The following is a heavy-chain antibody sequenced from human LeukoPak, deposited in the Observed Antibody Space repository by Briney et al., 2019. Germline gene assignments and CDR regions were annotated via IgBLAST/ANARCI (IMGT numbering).Heavy chain of an antibody. CDR2: ISGSGGST. D-gene: IGHD2-2*02. Sequence: GGSLRLSFAASGFTFSSYAMSWVRQAPGKGLEWVSAISGSGGSTYYADSVKGRFTISRDNSKNTLYLQMNSLRAEDTAVYYCAKAPPTTYCSSTSCYTKDIFYYYYMDVWGKGTTVTVSS. V-gene: IGHV3-23*01. CDR3: AKAPPTTYCSSTSCYTKDIFYYYYMDV. CDR1: GFTFSSYA. J-gene: IGHJ6*03.